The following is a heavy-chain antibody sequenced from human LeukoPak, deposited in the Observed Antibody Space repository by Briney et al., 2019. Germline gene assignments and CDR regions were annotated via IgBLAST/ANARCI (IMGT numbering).Heavy chain of an antibody. CDR3: ARVLYSSGWYDGDY. V-gene: IGHV1-2*02. CDR2: INPHSGDT. J-gene: IGHJ4*02. CDR1: GYTFTSYD. Sequence: ASVKVSCKASGYTFTSYDINWVRQATGQGLEWVGWINPHSGDTNYAQNFQGRVTMTRDTSISTAYLELSRLRSDDTAVYYCARVLYSSGWYDGDYWGQGTLVTVSS. D-gene: IGHD6-19*01.